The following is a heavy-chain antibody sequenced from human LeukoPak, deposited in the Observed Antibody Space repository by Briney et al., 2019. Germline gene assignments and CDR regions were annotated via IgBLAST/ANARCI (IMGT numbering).Heavy chain of an antibody. D-gene: IGHD5-24*01. CDR3: ARERDGYNFVFDY. Sequence: GGSLRLSCAASGFTFSDYWMLWVRQAPGKGPEWVANIRDDGSEKNYVDSVKGRFTISRDNAQMSLYLQMNSLRAEDTAVYYCARERDGYNFVFDYWGQGTLVTVSS. V-gene: IGHV3-7*01. CDR2: IRDDGSEK. J-gene: IGHJ4*02. CDR1: GFTFSDYW.